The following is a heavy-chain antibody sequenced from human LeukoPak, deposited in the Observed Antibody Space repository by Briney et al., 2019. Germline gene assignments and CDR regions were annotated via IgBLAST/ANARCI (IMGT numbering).Heavy chain of an antibody. CDR3: AKGGLRVTDY. J-gene: IGHJ4*02. D-gene: IGHD5/OR15-5a*01. Sequence: GGSLRLSCAASGFIFSNYWMHWVRQAPGKGLVRVSRVNNDGSSTTYADSVKGRFTISRDNAKNTLYLQMSSLRAEDTAVYYCAKGGLRVTDYWGQGTLVTVSS. CDR2: VNNDGSST. V-gene: IGHV3-74*03. CDR1: GFIFSNYW.